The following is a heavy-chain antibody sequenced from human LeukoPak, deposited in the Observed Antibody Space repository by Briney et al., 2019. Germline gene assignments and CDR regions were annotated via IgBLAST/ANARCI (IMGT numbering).Heavy chain of an antibody. CDR1: GFTFSSYA. D-gene: IGHD5-12*01. J-gene: IGHJ4*02. V-gene: IGHV3-23*01. CDR2: INGSGGST. Sequence: GGSLRLSCAASGFTFSSYAMSWVRQAPGKGLEWVSAINGSGGSTYYADSVKGRFTISRDNSKNRLYLQMNSLRAEDTALYYCAKGAYDYIEMGYFDSWGQGTLVTVSS. CDR3: AKGAYDYIEMGYFDS.